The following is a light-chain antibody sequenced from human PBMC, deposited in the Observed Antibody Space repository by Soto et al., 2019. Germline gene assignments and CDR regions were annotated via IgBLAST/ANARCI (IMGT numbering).Light chain of an antibody. CDR3: QQFNTWPT. Sequence: MVMTQSPATLSVSPGERATLSCRAGQSVSGNLAWYQQKPGQAPRLLIYGASTRATGIPARFSGSGSGTEFTLTISSLQSEDFAVYYCQQFNTWPTFGQGTRLEIK. CDR2: GAS. CDR1: QSVSGN. J-gene: IGKJ5*01. V-gene: IGKV3-15*01.